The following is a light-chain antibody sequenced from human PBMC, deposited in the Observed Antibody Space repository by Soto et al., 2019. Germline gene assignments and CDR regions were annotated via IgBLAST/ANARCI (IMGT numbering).Light chain of an antibody. CDR1: GSDVGSNNR. CDR3: SSYTTSNTYV. Sequence: QSVLTQPPSVYGAPGRSVAISCTGTGSDVGSNNRVSWYQQPPGSAPKLIIYDVSNRPSAIPDRFSGSKSANTASLTISGLQTEDEADYYCSSYTTSNTYVFGTGTKVTVL. V-gene: IGLV2-18*02. J-gene: IGLJ1*01. CDR2: DVS.